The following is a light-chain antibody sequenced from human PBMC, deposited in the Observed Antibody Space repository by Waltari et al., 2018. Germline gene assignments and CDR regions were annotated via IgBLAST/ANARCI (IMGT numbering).Light chain of an antibody. CDR2: GAS. V-gene: IGKV3-15*01. Sequence: EVVLTQSPATLSVSLGERATLSCRASQSVSSDLAWYQQKPGQAPRLIIHGASIRATGIPARFSGSGSGTEFTLTISSLQPEDFATYYCQQAYSFPLTFGGGTKVEIK. CDR3: QQAYSFPLT. CDR1: QSVSSD. J-gene: IGKJ4*01.